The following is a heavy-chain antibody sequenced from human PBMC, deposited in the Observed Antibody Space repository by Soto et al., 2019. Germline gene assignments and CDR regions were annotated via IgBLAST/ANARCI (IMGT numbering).Heavy chain of an antibody. J-gene: IGHJ4*02. CDR2: ISGSGASM. V-gene: IGHV3-23*01. D-gene: IGHD3-10*01. CDR3: AEDSLPLYYFESGGSFDF. CDR1: GFTFSNYA. Sequence: LRLSCAASGFTFSNYAMTWVRQAPGKGLEWVSLISGSGASMYYADSVKGRFTVSRDNSKNMVYLQMNSLRAEDTARYYCAEDSLPLYYFESGGSFDFWGLGALVTVS.